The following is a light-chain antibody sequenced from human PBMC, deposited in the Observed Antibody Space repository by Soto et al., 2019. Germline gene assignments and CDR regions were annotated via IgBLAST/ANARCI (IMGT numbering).Light chain of an antibody. CDR2: DAS. V-gene: IGKV3-11*01. J-gene: IGKJ5*01. CDR3: QQRSNWPLIT. Sequence: EIVLTQSPDTLSLSPGERATLSCRASQSVRSYLAWYQQKPGQAPRLLIYDASNRATGIPARFSGSGSGTDFTLTISSLEPGDFAVYYCQQRSNWPLITFGQGTRLEIK. CDR1: QSVRSY.